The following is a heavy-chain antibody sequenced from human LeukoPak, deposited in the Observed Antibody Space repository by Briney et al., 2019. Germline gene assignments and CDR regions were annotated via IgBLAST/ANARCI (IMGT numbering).Heavy chain of an antibody. CDR3: ARVSVVVPADKRYYYYYMDV. Sequence: GGSLRLSCAASGFTVSSNYMSWVRQAPGKGLEWVAVIYSGGSTYYAASVTGRFTISRDNSKNTLYLQMNSLRAEDTAVYYCARVSVVVPADKRYYYYYMDVWGKGTTVTVSS. J-gene: IGHJ6*03. V-gene: IGHV3-53*01. CDR2: IYSGGST. CDR1: GFTVSSNY. D-gene: IGHD2-2*01.